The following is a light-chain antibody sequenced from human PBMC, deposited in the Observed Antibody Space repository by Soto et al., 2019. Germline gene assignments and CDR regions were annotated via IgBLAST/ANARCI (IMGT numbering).Light chain of an antibody. V-gene: IGKV3-20*01. CDR2: GAS. CDR1: QSVSSTY. CDR3: QHFVNSLTWT. J-gene: IGKJ1*01. Sequence: IVMTHSPATLSVSPGEIAALSFRAIQSVSSTYLIWYQQKPGQAPRLLIYGASSRATGVPDRFSGGGSGTDFTLTISRLEPEDFAVYYCQHFVNSLTWTFGQGTKVDIK.